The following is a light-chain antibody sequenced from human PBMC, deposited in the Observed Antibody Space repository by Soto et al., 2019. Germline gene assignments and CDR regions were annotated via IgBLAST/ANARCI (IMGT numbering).Light chain of an antibody. CDR2: EVN. CDR1: SSDVGGYNY. V-gene: IGLV2-8*01. Sequence: QSALTQPPSASGSPGQSVTISCTGTSSDVGGYNYVSWYQQHPGKAPKIMIYEVNKRPSGVPDRFWGSKSGNTASLTISGLQAEDEAEYHSCSYAVTYYVFGTGTNVTVL. J-gene: IGLJ1*01. CDR3: CSYAVTYYV.